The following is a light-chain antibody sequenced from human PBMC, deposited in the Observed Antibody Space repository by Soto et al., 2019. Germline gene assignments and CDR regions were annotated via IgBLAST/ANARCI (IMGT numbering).Light chain of an antibody. J-gene: IGLJ1*01. V-gene: IGLV2-23*01. CDR1: SNDVGSYNL. Sequence: QSALTQPASVSGSPGQSITISCTGTSNDVGSYNLVSWYQQHPGKAPKLLIYEDNKRPSGVSNRFSGSKSGNTASLTISSLQSEDEDDYHCCSYATSRTYVFGTGTKV. CDR2: EDN. CDR3: CSYATSRTYV.